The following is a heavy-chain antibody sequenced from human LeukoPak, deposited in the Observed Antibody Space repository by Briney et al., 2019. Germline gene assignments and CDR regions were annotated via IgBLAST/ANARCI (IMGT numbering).Heavy chain of an antibody. D-gene: IGHD3-22*01. Sequence: PGGSLRLSCAASGFTFSSYGMHWVRQAPGKGLEWVAFIRYDGSNKYYADSVKGRFTISRDNSKNTLYLQMNSLRAEDTAVYYCAKRGGGYYDSSGYYSYFDYWGQGTLVTVSS. V-gene: IGHV3-30*02. J-gene: IGHJ4*02. CDR1: GFTFSSYG. CDR3: AKRGGGYYDSSGYYSYFDY. CDR2: IRYDGSNK.